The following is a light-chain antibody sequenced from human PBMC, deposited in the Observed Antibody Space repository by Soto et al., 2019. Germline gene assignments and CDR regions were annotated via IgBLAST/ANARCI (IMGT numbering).Light chain of an antibody. CDR2: RND. V-gene: IGLV1-47*01. CDR3: TAWDDSLAGHVV. CDR1: RSNIGVNN. J-gene: IGLJ2*01. Sequence: QSVLAQPPSASGTPGQTVTISCSGTRSNIGVNNVCWYQHLPGTAPKLLIYRNDQRPSGVPDRFSGSKSGTSASLAIRGLRSEDEADYYCTAWDDSLAGHVVFGGGTKLTVL.